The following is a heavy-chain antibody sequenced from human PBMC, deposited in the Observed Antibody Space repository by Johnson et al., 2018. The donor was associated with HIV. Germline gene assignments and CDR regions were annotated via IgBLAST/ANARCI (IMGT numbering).Heavy chain of an antibody. D-gene: IGHD3-22*01. CDR1: GFTFDDYG. Sequence: VQLVESGGGVVRPGGSLRLSCAAYGFTFDDYGMSWVRQAPGKGLEWVSGINWNGGSTGYANSVKGRFTISRDNSKNTLYLQMNSLRAEDTALYYCAREGPTYYYDSTKGVFDIWGQGTMVTVSS. J-gene: IGHJ3*02. CDR3: AREGPTYYYDSTKGVFDI. CDR2: INWNGGST. V-gene: IGHV3-20*04.